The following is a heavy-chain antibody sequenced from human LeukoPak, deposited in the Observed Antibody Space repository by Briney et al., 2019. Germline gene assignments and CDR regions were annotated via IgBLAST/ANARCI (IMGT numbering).Heavy chain of an antibody. V-gene: IGHV3-7*03. CDR3: ARDWSGTGYFDF. Sequence: PGGSLRLSCTASGVTFSSYWMSWVRQAPGKGLEWVANIKEDGSEKYYVDSVKGRFTISRDNSKNTLYLQMNSLRAEDTAVYYCARDWSGTGYFDFWGQGTLVIVSS. CDR2: IKEDGSEK. CDR1: GVTFSSYW. D-gene: IGHD3/OR15-3a*01. J-gene: IGHJ4*02.